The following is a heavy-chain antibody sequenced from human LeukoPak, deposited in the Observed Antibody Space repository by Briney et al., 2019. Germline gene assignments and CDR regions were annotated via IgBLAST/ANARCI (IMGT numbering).Heavy chain of an antibody. CDR1: GYTFTSYY. D-gene: IGHD3-10*01. J-gene: IGHJ4*02. Sequence: ASVKVSCKASGYTFTSYYMHWVRQAPGQGLEWMGIINPSGGSTSYAQKFQGRVTMTRDTSTSTVYMELSSLRSEDTAVYYCARAGLLWFGELYRPYDYWGQGTLVTVSS. V-gene: IGHV1-46*01. CDR3: ARAGLLWFGELYRPYDY. CDR2: INPSGGST.